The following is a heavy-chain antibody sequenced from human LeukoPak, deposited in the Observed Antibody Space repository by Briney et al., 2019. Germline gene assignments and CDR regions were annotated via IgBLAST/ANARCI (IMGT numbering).Heavy chain of an antibody. CDR1: GVSISTRTYY. CDR3: ARQGDTSSWYNWFDP. D-gene: IGHD6-13*01. Sequence: SETLSLTCTVSGVSISTRTYYWAWIRQPPGKGLEWIGSIYYTGNTNYNPSLKSRVTISVDTSKNRFSLKVTSVTAADTAVYYCARQGDTSSWYNWFDPWGQGTLVTVST. J-gene: IGHJ5*02. V-gene: IGHV4-39*01. CDR2: IYYTGNT.